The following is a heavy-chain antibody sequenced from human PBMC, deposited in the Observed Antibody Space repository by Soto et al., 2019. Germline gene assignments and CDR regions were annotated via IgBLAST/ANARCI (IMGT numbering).Heavy chain of an antibody. CDR3: TRPKDSGDYGWFFDL. V-gene: IGHV3-73*01. J-gene: IGHJ2*01. Sequence: GESLKISCAAPGFTFSDSALHWVRLASVKGLEWVGRIRTKVNDYATIYTESVKGRFTISRDDSKNTAFLQMDSLKTEDTAIYYCTRPKDSGDYGWFFDLWGRGTLVTVSS. CDR2: IRTKVNDYAT. D-gene: IGHD4-17*01. CDR1: GFTFSDSA.